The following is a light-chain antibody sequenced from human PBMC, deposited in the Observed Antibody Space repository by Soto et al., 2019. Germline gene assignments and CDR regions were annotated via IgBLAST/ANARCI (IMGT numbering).Light chain of an antibody. CDR3: QQSYTTPLT. CDR1: QSISRY. CDR2: AAS. J-gene: IGKJ4*01. Sequence: DIQMTQSPSSLSASVGDRVTITCRASQSISRYLNWYQHKPGKAPPKVLIFAASSLQSGVPSRFSGSGSGTDFNLTISSLQPEDFATYYCQQSYTTPLTFGGGTKVEIK. V-gene: IGKV1-39*01.